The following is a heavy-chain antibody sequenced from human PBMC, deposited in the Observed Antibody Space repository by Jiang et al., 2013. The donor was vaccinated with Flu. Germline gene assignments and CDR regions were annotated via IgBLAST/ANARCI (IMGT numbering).Heavy chain of an antibody. J-gene: IGHJ4*02. V-gene: IGHV1-24*01. CDR2: GET. CDR3: ATGGKQLVLPLG. D-gene: IGHD6-6*01. Sequence: GETIYAQKFQGRVTMTEDTSTDTAYMELSSLRSEDTAVYYCATGGKQLVLPLGWGQGTLVTVSS.